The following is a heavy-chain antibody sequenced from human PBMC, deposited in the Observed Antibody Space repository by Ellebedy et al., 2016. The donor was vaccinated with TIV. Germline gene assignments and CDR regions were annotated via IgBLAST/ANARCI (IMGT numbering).Heavy chain of an antibody. CDR1: GGTFSSYA. Sequence: AASVKVSCKASGGTFSSYAISWVRQAPGQGLEWMGRIIPILGIANYAQKFQGRVTITADKSTSTAYMELSSLRSEDTAVYYCARDSPYSNYDYYYGMDVWGQGTTVTVSS. CDR2: IIPILGIA. CDR3: ARDSPYSNYDYYYGMDV. J-gene: IGHJ6*02. D-gene: IGHD4-11*01. V-gene: IGHV1-69*04.